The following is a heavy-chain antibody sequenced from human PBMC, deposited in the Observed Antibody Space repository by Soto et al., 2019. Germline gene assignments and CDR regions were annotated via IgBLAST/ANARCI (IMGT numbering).Heavy chain of an antibody. J-gene: IGHJ4*02. V-gene: IGHV3-33*01. D-gene: IGHD6-19*01. CDR2: IWYDGSNK. CDR1: GFTFSSYG. Sequence: GGSLILSCAASGFTFSSYGMHWVRQAPGKGLEWVAVIWYDGSNKYYADSVKGRFTISRDNSKNTLYLQMNSLRAEDTAVYYCARPYSSGWYGDYSLWGQGTLVTVSS. CDR3: ARPYSSGWYGDYSL.